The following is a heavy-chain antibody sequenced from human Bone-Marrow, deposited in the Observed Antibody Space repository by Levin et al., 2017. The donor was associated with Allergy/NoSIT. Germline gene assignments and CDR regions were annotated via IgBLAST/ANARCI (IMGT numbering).Heavy chain of an antibody. CDR3: AKGVRVGHSSGWGYYYDY. D-gene: IGHD3-22*01. Sequence: PGGSLRLSCTASGFTFDDFSMHWVRRAPGKGLEWVSGMRWDSGATGYVDSVKGRFTISRDSARNSLYLQMNSLRAEDTALYYCAKGVRVGHSSGWGYYYDYWGQGTLVTVSS. V-gene: IGHV3-9*01. CDR2: MRWDSGAT. J-gene: IGHJ4*02. CDR1: GFTFDDFS.